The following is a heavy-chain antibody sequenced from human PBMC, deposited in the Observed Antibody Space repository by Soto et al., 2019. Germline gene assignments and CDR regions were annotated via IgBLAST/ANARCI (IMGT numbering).Heavy chain of an antibody. CDR1: GGSISGSSFY. D-gene: IGHD3-10*01. J-gene: IGHJ4*02. V-gene: IGHV4-39*02. CDR3: ARDYYGSGSPRSPFFY. CDR2: IHYSGST. Sequence: PSETLSLTCAVSGGSISGSSFYWGWIRQPPEKGLESIGSIHYSGSTYYNPSLKSRVTMSVDTSKNQFSLKLTSVTAADTAVYYCARDYYGSGSPRSPFFYWGQGTLVTVSS.